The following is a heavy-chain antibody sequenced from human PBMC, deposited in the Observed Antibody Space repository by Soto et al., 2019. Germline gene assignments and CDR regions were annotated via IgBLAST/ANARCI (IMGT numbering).Heavy chain of an antibody. Sequence: QVQLVESGGGVVQPGRSLRLSCAASGFTFSSYGMHWVRQAPGKGLEWVAVISYDGSNKYYADSVKGRFTISRDNSKNTLYLQMNSLRAEDTAVYYCAKAYISGWAGAPPRPLFDYWGQGTLVTVSS. V-gene: IGHV3-30*18. CDR2: ISYDGSNK. D-gene: IGHD6-19*01. J-gene: IGHJ4*02. CDR3: AKAYISGWAGAPPRPLFDY. CDR1: GFTFSSYG.